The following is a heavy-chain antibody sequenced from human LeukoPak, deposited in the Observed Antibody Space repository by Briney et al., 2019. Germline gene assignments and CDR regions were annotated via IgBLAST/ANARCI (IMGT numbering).Heavy chain of an antibody. D-gene: IGHD2-2*02. J-gene: IGHJ2*01. CDR3: ARGLRDCSSTSCFTYWYFDL. Sequence: GRSLRLSCAASGFTFSSYAMHWVRQAPGKGLEYVSSIRTNGGSTYYANSVKGRFTISRDNSKNTLYLQMGSLRSEDMAVYYCARGLRDCSSTSCFTYWYFDLWGRGTLVTVSS. CDR1: GFTFSSYA. V-gene: IGHV3-64*01. CDR2: IRTNGGST.